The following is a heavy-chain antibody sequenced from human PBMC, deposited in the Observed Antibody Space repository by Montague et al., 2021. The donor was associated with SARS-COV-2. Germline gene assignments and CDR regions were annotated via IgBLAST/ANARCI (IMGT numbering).Heavy chain of an antibody. V-gene: IGHV4-31*03. J-gene: IGHJ3*02. Sequence: TLSLTCTVSGGSINSGGYYWSWIRPRPGKGLEWIGYFYYSGSTYSYPSLKSRLTITVDTSQNQFSLKLSSVTAADTAVYYCARVHFVSSGWYPDAFDIWGQGTMVTVSS. CDR2: FYYSGST. D-gene: IGHD6-19*01. CDR1: GGSINSGGYY. CDR3: ARVHFVSSGWYPDAFDI.